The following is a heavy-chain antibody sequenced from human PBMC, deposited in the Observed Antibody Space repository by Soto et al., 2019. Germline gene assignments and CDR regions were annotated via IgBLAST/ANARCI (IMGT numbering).Heavy chain of an antibody. CDR1: GITFSSYG. CDR2: IWYDGSNK. D-gene: IGHD6-13*01. V-gene: IGHV3-33*01. CDR3: ARVPPYSSSPYFDY. J-gene: IGHJ4*02. Sequence: GGSLRLSCAASGITFSSYGMHWVRQAPGKGLEWVAVIWYDGSNKYYADSVKGRFTISRDNSKNTLYLQMNSLRAEDTAVYYCARVPPYSSSPYFDYWGQGTLVTVSS.